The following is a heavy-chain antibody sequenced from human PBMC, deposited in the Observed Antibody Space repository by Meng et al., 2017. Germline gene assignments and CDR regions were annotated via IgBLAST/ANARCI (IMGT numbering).Heavy chain of an antibody. V-gene: IGHV1-2*02. CDR3: AREAITNYDILTGYPDY. D-gene: IGHD3-9*01. CDR1: GYNLPDYY. Sequence: GPRVRSGAEAKKPGASGKVSCKPSGYNLPDYYIHWVRRAPGQGLEWMGIINPSGGTNYAQKFQGRVTMTRDTSISTAYMELSRLRSDDTAVYYCAREAITNYDILTGYPDYWGQGTLVTVSS. J-gene: IGHJ4*02. CDR2: INPSGGT.